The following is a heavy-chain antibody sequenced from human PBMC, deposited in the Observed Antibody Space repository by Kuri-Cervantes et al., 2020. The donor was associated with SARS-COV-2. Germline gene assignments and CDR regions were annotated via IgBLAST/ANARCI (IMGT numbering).Heavy chain of an antibody. V-gene: IGHV3-7*01. D-gene: IGHD3-22*01. CDR3: ARDRGNYYDSSGYNH. CDR2: IKQDGSEK. CDR1: GFTFSSYW. Sequence: GESLKISCAASGFTFSSYWMSWVRQAPGKGLEWVANIKQDGSEKYYVDSVKGRFTISRDNAKNSLYLQMNSLRAEDTAVYYWARDRGNYYDSSGYNHWGQGTLVTVSS. J-gene: IGHJ4*02.